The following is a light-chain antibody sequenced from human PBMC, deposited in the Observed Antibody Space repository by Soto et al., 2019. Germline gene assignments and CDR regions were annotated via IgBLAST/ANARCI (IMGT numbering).Light chain of an antibody. Sequence: DIHLTQSPSFLSASVGDRVTITCRPSQAVPNNMAWYQQKPGKPPKLLIYEESTLHSGVPSRFSGRKSGTQFTLTIDSLQPEDFATYYCQHLNSYLRATFGQGTKLEIK. J-gene: IGKJ2*01. V-gene: IGKV1-9*01. CDR1: QAVPNN. CDR3: QHLNSYLRAT. CDR2: EES.